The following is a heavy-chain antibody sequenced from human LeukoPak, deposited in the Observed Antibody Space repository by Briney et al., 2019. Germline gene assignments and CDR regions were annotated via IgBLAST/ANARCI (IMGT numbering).Heavy chain of an antibody. CDR3: AKEATYYYDSSGYYYIDCFDY. V-gene: IGHV3-30*18. J-gene: IGHJ4*02. Sequence: GRSLRLSCAASGFTFSSYCMHWVRQAPGKGLEWVAVISYDGSNKYYADSVKGRFTISRDNSKNTLYLQMNSLGAEDTAVYYCAKEATYYYDSSGYYYIDCFDYWGQGTLVTVSS. CDR2: ISYDGSNK. D-gene: IGHD3-22*01. CDR1: GFTFSSYC.